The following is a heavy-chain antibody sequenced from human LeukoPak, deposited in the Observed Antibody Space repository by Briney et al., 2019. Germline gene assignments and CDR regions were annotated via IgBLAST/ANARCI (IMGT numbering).Heavy chain of an antibody. J-gene: IGHJ4*02. CDR1: GYTFTNYA. CDR3: AREGRSSWN. Sequence: ASVKVSCKASGYTFTNYAINWVRQAPGRGLEWMGWINTNTGNPTYAQGFTGRFVFSLDTFVSTAYLQISSLKADDTAVYYCAREGRSSWNWGQGTLVTVSS. CDR2: INTNTGNP. V-gene: IGHV7-4-1*02. D-gene: IGHD6-13*01.